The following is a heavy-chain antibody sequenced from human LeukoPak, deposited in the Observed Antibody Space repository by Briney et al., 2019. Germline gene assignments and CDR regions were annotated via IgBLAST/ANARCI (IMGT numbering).Heavy chain of an antibody. Sequence: GGSLRLSCAASGFMFSSNWMSWVRLAPGKGLEWISYIGGDGIAFYADSVKGRFTASKDDARKSMYLQMNSLRVEDTAVYYCAKDRANWAIDDWGQGTQVTVSS. CDR2: IGGDGIAF. V-gene: IGHV3-48*04. CDR3: AKDRANWAIDD. D-gene: IGHD3-16*01. J-gene: IGHJ4*02. CDR1: GFMFSSNW.